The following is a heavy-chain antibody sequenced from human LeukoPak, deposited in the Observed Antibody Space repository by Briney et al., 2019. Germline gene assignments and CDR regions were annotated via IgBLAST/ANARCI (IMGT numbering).Heavy chain of an antibody. V-gene: IGHV1-2*02. Sequence: GASVKVSCKASGYTFTGYYMHWVRQAPGQGLEWMGWINPNSGGTNYAQKFQGRVNMTRDTSISTAYMELSRLRSDDTAVYYCAREYYDILTGYYPFDYWGQGTLVTVSS. CDR2: INPNSGGT. J-gene: IGHJ4*02. D-gene: IGHD3-9*01. CDR3: AREYYDILTGYYPFDY. CDR1: GYTFTGYY.